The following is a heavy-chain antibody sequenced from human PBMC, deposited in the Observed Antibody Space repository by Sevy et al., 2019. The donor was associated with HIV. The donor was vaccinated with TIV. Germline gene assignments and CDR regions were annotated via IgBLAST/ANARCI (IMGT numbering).Heavy chain of an antibody. CDR2: FDPEDGET. CDR1: GYTLTELS. D-gene: IGHD2-2*01. V-gene: IGHV1-24*01. Sequence: ASVKVSCKVSGYTLTELSMHWVRQAPGKGLEWMGGFDPEDGETIYAQKFQGRVTMTEDTSTDTAYMGLSSLRSEDTAVYYCATGVVVPAAPDDYYYYGMDVWGQGTTVTVSS. CDR3: ATGVVVPAAPDDYYYYGMDV. J-gene: IGHJ6*02.